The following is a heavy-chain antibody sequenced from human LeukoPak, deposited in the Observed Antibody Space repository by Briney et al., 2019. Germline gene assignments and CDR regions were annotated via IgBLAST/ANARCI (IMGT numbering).Heavy chain of an antibody. V-gene: IGHV3-7*01. Sequence: GGSRRLSCAASGLTFSSYVMNWVRQAPGKGLEWVANIKQDGSEKYYVDSVKGRFTISRDNAKNSLYLQMNSLRAEDTAVYYCARSSSGSGGYYMDVWGKGTTVTVSS. D-gene: IGHD1-26*01. CDR1: GLTFSSYV. J-gene: IGHJ6*03. CDR2: IKQDGSEK. CDR3: ARSSSGSGGYYMDV.